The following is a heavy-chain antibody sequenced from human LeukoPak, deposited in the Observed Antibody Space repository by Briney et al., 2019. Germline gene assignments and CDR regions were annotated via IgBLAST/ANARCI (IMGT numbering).Heavy chain of an antibody. CDR2: IYTSGST. Sequence: SETLSLTCTVSGGSISSYYWSWIRQPAGKGLEWIGRIYTSGSTNYNPSLKSRVTISVDTSKNQFSLKLTSVTAADTAVYYCARWPEAVVGATPGGYWGQGTLVTVSS. CDR3: ARWPEAVVGATPGGY. J-gene: IGHJ4*02. V-gene: IGHV4-4*07. D-gene: IGHD1-26*01. CDR1: GGSISSYY.